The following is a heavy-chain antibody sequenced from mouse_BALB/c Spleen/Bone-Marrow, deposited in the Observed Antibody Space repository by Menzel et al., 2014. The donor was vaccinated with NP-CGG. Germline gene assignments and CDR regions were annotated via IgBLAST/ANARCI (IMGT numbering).Heavy chain of an antibody. D-gene: IGHD2-1*01. V-gene: IGHV1-7*01. CDR1: GYTFTNYW. Sequence: VQLQESGAELAKPGASVKMSCKASGYTFTNYWMHWIKQRPGQGLEWIGYIDPSTGYTEYNQKFKDKATLTADKSSSTAYMQLSSLTSEDSAVYYCARKGYGNYHYYAMDYWGQGTSVTVSS. CDR3: ARKGYGNYHYYAMDY. J-gene: IGHJ4*01. CDR2: IDPSTGYT.